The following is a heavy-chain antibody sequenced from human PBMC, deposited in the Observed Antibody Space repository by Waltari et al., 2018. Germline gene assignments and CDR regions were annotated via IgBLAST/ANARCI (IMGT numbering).Heavy chain of an antibody. D-gene: IGHD3-10*01. V-gene: IGHV3-73*02. CDR3: TNFMSG. CDR1: GLTFSDFT. CDR2: IRSKANNYAT. Sequence: EVHLVESGGGLVQPGGSLNLPCAASGLTFSDFTMYWVRQASGKGREWVGQIRSKANNYATGNAASVKGRFTVSRDDSKNTAYLQMNSLRTEDTAIYYCTNFMSGWGQGTTVTVSS. J-gene: IGHJ6*02.